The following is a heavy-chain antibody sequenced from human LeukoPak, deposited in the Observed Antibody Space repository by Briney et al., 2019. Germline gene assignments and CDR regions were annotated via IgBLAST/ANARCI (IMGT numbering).Heavy chain of an antibody. CDR1: GDSISSNDNY. D-gene: IGHD3-10*01. CDR2: IYCGGYT. CDR3: VRGYRPGGYSNDH. Sequence: PWETLSLPCTVSGDSISSNDNYWSWIRQPPGQGLEWIGYIYCGGYTYHSPSLRSRLSISDDTSKNQFSLSLSSVTAADTALYYCVRGYRPGGYSNDHWGQGSLVTVSS. V-gene: IGHV4-30-4*01. J-gene: IGHJ4*02.